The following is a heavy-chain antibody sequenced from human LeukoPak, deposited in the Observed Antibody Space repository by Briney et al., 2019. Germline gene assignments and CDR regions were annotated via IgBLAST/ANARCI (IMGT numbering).Heavy chain of an antibody. V-gene: IGHV5-51*01. CDR1: GYSFTSYW. CDR3: ARLDCSGGSCYTTNFDY. J-gene: IGHJ4*02. D-gene: IGHD2-15*01. CDR2: IYPGDSDT. Sequence: GGSLKISCKGSGYSFTSYWIGWVRQMPGKGLEWMGIIYPGDSDTRYSPSFQGQVTISADKSISTAYLQWSSLKASDTAMYYCARLDCSGGSCYTTNFDYWGQGTLVTVSS.